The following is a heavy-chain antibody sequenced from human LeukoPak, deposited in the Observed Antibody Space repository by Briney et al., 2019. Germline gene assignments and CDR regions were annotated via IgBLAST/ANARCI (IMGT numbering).Heavy chain of an antibody. Sequence: GGSLRLSCAASGFTFSTYSMNWVRQAPGKGLEWVSYISTSSSNIYYADSVKGRFTIPRDNAKNSLYLQMNSLRAEDTAVYYCASLNWGSGDYWGQGTLVTVSS. V-gene: IGHV3-48*04. J-gene: IGHJ4*02. CDR2: ISTSSSNI. CDR1: GFTFSTYS. D-gene: IGHD7-27*01. CDR3: ASLNWGSGDY.